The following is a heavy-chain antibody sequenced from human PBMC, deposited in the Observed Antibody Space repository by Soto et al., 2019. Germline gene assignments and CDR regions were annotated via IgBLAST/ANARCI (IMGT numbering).Heavy chain of an antibody. Sequence: GGSLRLSCAASGFTFSSYEMNWVRQAPGKGLEWVSAISGSGGSTYYADSVKGRFTISRDNSKNTLYLQMNSLRAEDTAVYYCAKDLTSTIFGVGEGFDPWGQGTLVTVSS. CDR3: AKDLTSTIFGVGEGFDP. J-gene: IGHJ5*02. D-gene: IGHD3-3*01. V-gene: IGHV3-23*01. CDR2: ISGSGGST. CDR1: GFTFSSYE.